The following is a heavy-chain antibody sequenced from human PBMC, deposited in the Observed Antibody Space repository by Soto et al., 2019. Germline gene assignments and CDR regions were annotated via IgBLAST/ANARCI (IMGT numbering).Heavy chain of an antibody. J-gene: IGHJ6*02. CDR1: GGSISNNDW. CDR3: ARSGGGQKQQPPKYYYGMDV. D-gene: IGHD6-13*01. Sequence: SETLSLTCVVSGGSISNNDWWRWVRQSPGKGLEWIGEIHHSGSPRYSPSFQGQVTISADKSISTAYLQWSSLKASDTAMYYCARSGGGQKQQPPKYYYGMDVWGQGTTVTVSS. V-gene: IGHV4-4*02. CDR2: IHHSGSP.